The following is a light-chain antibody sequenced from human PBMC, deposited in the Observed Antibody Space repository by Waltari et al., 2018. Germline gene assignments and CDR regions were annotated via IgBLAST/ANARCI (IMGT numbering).Light chain of an antibody. Sequence: EVVLTQSPATLSLSPGERATLSCRASQSVSNSLAWYRQKPGQAPSLRIDDASTRAAGIPGRFSGSGSGTDFTLTISSLEPEDFAVYYCQLRTGWPMTFGQGTRLEIK. CDR2: DAS. J-gene: IGKJ5*01. CDR1: QSVSNS. V-gene: IGKV3-11*01. CDR3: QLRTGWPMT.